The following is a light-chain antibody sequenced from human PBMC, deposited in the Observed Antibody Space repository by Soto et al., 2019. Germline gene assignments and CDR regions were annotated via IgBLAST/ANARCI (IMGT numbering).Light chain of an antibody. V-gene: IGKV3-20*01. CDR1: QSLRSSY. CDR2: GAS. Sequence: VVLTQSPNTLSLSPGERATLSCWASQSLRSSYLAWYQRKPGQAPRLLMFGASRRATGIPDRFNGSGSGTDFILTISRLEPEDVAVYYCQQHGTSPYTLGQGTRLEIK. CDR3: QQHGTSPYT. J-gene: IGKJ5*01.